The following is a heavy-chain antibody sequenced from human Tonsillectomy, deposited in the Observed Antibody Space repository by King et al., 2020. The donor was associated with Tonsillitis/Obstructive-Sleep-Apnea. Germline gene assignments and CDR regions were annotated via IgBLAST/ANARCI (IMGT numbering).Heavy chain of an antibody. Sequence: VQLVESGGGLVKPGGSLRLSCAASGFTFSNAWMSWVRQAPGKGLEWVGRIKSKTDVGTTDYTAPVKGRFAISRDDSKNTLYLQINSLKTEDTAVYYCTSRAIAVWGKGTTVTVSS. CDR1: GFTFSNAW. J-gene: IGHJ6*04. V-gene: IGHV3-15*01. CDR2: IKSKTDVGTT. CDR3: TSRAIAV.